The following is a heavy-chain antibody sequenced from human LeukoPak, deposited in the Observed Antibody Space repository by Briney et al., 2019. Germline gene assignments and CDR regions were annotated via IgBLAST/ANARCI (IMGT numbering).Heavy chain of an antibody. J-gene: IGHJ2*01. CDR2: INTGSTYT. Sequence: PGGSLRLSCAASGIIFSSYGMHWVRPAPGKGLEWLSYINTGSTYTNYANSVKGRFTISRDNAKNSLYLQLNSLRAEDTAVYYCTREDNWYFDLWGRGTLVTVSS. CDR3: TREDNWYFDL. V-gene: IGHV3-21*05. CDR1: GIIFSSYG.